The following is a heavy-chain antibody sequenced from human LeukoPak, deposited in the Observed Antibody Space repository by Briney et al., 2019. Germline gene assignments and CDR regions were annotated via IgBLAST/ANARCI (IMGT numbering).Heavy chain of an antibody. D-gene: IGHD2-15*01. CDR1: GFSLSTSGVG. Sequence: SGPTLVNPTQTLTLTCTFSGFSLSTSGVGVAWIRQPPGKALEWLALIYWNDDKHYSPSLRSRLTINKDTSKNQVVLTMTNMDHVDTATYFCARDRMGIGFDPWGQGTLVTVSS. CDR2: IYWNDDK. J-gene: IGHJ5*02. CDR3: ARDRMGIGFDP. V-gene: IGHV2-5*01.